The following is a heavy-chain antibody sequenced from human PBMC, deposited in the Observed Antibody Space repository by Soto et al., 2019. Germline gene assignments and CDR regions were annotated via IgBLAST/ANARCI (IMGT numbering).Heavy chain of an antibody. D-gene: IGHD4-17*01. CDR2: ISGSGGST. J-gene: IGHJ6*02. CDR1: GFTFSSYA. CDR3: AKSLLRYRPLLFGMDV. V-gene: IGHV3-23*01. Sequence: GGSLRLSCAASGFTFSSYAMSWVRQAPGKGLEWVSAISGSGGSTYYADSVKGRFTISRDNSKNTLYLQMNSLRAEDTAVYYCAKSLLRYRPLLFGMDVWGQGTTVTVSS.